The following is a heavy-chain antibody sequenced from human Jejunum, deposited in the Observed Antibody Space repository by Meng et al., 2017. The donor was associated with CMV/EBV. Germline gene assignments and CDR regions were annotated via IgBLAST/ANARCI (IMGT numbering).Heavy chain of an antibody. CDR1: GGSMSSGNYY. CDR2: IHSSGST. V-gene: IGHV4-30-4*01. Sequence: QVQLQGWGPGLVEPSQTLSLTCTVSGGSMSSGNYYWSWIRQPPGKGLEWIGYIHSSGSTYYNPSLRSRLTISVDTSKNQFSLKLSSVTAADTAVYYCARASYGSGSPLGESWFDPWGQGTLVTVSS. J-gene: IGHJ5*02. D-gene: IGHD3-10*01. CDR3: ARASYGSGSPLGESWFDP.